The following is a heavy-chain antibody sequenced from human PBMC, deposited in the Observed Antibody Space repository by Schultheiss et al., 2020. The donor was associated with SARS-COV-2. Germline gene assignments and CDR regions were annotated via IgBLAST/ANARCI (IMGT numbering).Heavy chain of an antibody. J-gene: IGHJ5*02. Sequence: SETLSLTCTVSGGSIRSGESYWSWIRQSPGKGLEWIGYIDYSGSTYYNPSLKSRVTISVDTSKNQFSLKLSSVTAADTAVYYCARHYPSTIFGVVIIPSWFDPWGQGTLVTVSS. CDR1: GGSIRSGESY. CDR2: IDYSGST. D-gene: IGHD3-3*01. V-gene: IGHV4-30-4*01. CDR3: ARHYPSTIFGVVIIPSWFDP.